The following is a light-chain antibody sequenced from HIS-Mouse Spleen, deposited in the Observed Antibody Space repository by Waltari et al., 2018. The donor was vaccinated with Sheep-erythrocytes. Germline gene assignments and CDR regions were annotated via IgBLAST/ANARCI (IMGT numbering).Light chain of an antibody. CDR3: CSYAGSYNHV. CDR1: SSDVGGYNY. V-gene: IGLV2-11*01. CDR2: YVS. J-gene: IGLJ1*01. Sequence: QSALTQPRSVSGSPGQSVTISCHGTSSDVGGYNYVSWYQQHPGKAPNLMIYYVSKRPSGVPDRFSGSKSGNTASLPISGLQAEDEADYYCCSYAGSYNHVFATGTKVTVL.